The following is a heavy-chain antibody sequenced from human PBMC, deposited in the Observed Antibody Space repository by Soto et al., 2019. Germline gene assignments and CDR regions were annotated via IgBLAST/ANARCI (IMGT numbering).Heavy chain of an antibody. Sequence: QVHLMQSGAEVKKTGSSVKVSCKASGGTFSSYGISCVRQAPGQGLEWMGGIIPIFGTANYAQKFQGRVTITADESTSTAYMELSRLRSEDTAVYYFSRAVEQSYYYYGMDVWGQGTTVTVSS. CDR1: GGTFSSYG. CDR2: IIPIFGTA. J-gene: IGHJ6*02. V-gene: IGHV1-69*12. CDR3: SRAVEQSYYYYGMDV.